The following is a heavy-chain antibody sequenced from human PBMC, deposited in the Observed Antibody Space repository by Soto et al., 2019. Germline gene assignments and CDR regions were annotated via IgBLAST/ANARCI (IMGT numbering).Heavy chain of an antibody. J-gene: IGHJ4*02. CDR3: AAVSYDSSGYYYGGSR. CDR2: IVVGSGNP. Sequence: QMQLVQTGPEVKKPGTSVKVSCKASGFTFTSSAMQWVRQARGQRLEWIGWIVVGSGNPNYEQKFQARVTITSDMATCAAYVELSSQRSEDTAVYYCAAVSYDSSGYYYGGSRWGQGTLVIVSS. CDR1: GFTFTSSA. D-gene: IGHD3-22*01. V-gene: IGHV1-58*02.